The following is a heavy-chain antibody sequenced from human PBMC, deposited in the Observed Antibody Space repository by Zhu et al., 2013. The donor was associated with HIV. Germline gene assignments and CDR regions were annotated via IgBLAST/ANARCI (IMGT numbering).Heavy chain of an antibody. D-gene: IGHD2-2*01. CDR3: AKNGEWGCSTTNCYGYYYYGMDV. V-gene: IGHV1-69*01. CDR2: ITPIFATA. CDR1: GGTFSSYA. J-gene: IGHJ6*02. Sequence: QVQLVQSGAEVKKPGSSVKVSCKASGGTFSSYAISWVRQAPGQGLEWMGGITPIFATANCAQKFQGRVTITADESTSTVYMELRSLRSEDTAVYYCAKNGEWGCSTTNCYGYYYYGMDVWGHGTTVTVSS.